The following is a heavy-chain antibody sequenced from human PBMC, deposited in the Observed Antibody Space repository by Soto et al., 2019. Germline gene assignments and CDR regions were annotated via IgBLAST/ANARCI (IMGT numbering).Heavy chain of an antibody. J-gene: IGHJ4*02. D-gene: IGHD3-22*01. V-gene: IGHV3-23*01. CDR1: GLTFSNYA. CDR3: TRAPSYYYDSSGYYMR. Sequence: GGSLRLSCATSGLTFSNYAMSWVRQAPGGGLEWVSSMSGSSSTTYYADSVRGRFTISRDRSKSIAYLQMNSLKTEDTAVYYCTRAPSYYYDSSGYYMRWGQGTLVTVSS. CDR2: MSGSSSTT.